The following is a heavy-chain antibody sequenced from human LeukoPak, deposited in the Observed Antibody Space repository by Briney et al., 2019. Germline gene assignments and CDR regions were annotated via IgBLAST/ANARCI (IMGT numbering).Heavy chain of an antibody. J-gene: IGHJ4*02. CDR1: GGSISSYY. CDR3: ARVWRSSSSSLIFVY. V-gene: IGHV4-59*08. D-gene: IGHD3/OR15-3a*01. CDR2: IYYSGST. Sequence: SETLSLTCTVSGGSISSYYWSWIRQPPGKGLEWIGYIYYSGSTNYNPSLKSRVTISVDTSKNQFSLKLSSVTAADTAVYYCARVWRSSSSSLIFVYWGQGTLVTVSS.